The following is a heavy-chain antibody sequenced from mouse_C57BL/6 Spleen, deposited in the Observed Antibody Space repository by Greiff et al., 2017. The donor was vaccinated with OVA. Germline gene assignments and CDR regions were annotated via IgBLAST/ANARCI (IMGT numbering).Heavy chain of an antibody. D-gene: IGHD4-1*01. CDR2: IDPSDSYT. V-gene: IGHV1-50*01. CDR3: ARGNWDVEGYYFDY. CDR1: GYTFTSYW. Sequence: QVQLQQPGAELVKPGASVKLSCKASGYTFTSYWMQWVKQRPGQGLEWIGEIDPSDSYTNYNQKFKGKATLTVDTSSSTAYMQLSSLTSEDSAVYYCARGNWDVEGYYFDYWGQGTTLTVSS. J-gene: IGHJ2*01.